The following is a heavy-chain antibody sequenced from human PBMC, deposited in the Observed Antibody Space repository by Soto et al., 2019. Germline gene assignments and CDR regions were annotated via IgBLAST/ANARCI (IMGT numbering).Heavy chain of an antibody. CDR3: VRIDCGGTCYSRSGYFDI. CDR1: GFTFSNYW. J-gene: IGHJ2*01. Sequence: EVQLVESGGGLVQPGGSLRLSCVASGFTFSNYWMVWVRQAPGKGLEWVANIRQDGGDKRDLDSVKGRFTISRDNAQNSLYLQMNSLRAEDTAVYYCVRIDCGGTCYSRSGYFDIWGRGTLVTVSS. V-gene: IGHV3-7*03. CDR2: IRQDGGDK. D-gene: IGHD2-21*02.